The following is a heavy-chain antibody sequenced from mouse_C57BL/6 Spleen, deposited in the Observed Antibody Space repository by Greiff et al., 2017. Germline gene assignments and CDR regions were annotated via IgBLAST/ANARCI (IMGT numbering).Heavy chain of an antibody. CDR2: IDPETGGT. Sequence: VKVVESGAELVRPGASVTLSCKASGYTFTDYEMHWVKQTPVHGLEWIGAIDPETGGTAYNQKFKGKAILTADKSSSTAYMELRSLTSEDSAVYYCTSWDDDYWGQGTTLTVSS. CDR1: GYTFTDYE. CDR3: TSWDDDY. V-gene: IGHV1-15*01. J-gene: IGHJ2*01. D-gene: IGHD4-1*01.